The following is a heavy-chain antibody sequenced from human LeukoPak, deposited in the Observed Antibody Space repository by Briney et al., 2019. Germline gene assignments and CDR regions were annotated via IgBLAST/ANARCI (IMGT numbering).Heavy chain of an antibody. CDR2: IRSKTYGENT. CDR3: TRNPHPHCSNIHCPSDC. J-gene: IGHJ4*02. CDR1: GFTFRDYG. Sequence: GGSLRLSCTAAGFTFRDYGMSWSRQAPGKGLEWVSFIRSKTYGENTEYAASVKGRFTISRDDSKSIAYLQMDSLETEDTAVYYCTRNPHPHCSNIHCPSDCWGQGTLVTVSS. V-gene: IGHV3-49*03. D-gene: IGHD2-15*01.